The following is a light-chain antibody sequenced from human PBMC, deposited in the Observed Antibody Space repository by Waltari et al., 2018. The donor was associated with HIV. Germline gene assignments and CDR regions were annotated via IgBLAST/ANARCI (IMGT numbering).Light chain of an antibody. CDR1: ALPNQY. Sequence: SYELTQPPSVSVSPGQTARITCSGDALPNQYAYWYQQKPGQAPVLMIYKDSQRPSGIPERFSGSTSGTTVTLTISVVRAEDEADYYCQSADISDYYLVLFGGGTKLTVL. J-gene: IGLJ3*02. CDR3: QSADISDYYLVL. V-gene: IGLV3-25*03. CDR2: KDS.